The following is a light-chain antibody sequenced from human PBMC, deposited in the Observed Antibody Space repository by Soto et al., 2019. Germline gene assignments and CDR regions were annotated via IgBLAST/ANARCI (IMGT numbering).Light chain of an antibody. J-gene: IGKJ1*01. CDR3: QQYGSSPWT. CDR2: GAS. CDR1: QSISSNY. V-gene: IGKV3-20*01. Sequence: ENVLTQSPGTLSLSPGERATLSCRASQSISSNYLAWYQQKPGQAPRLLVYGASSRATGIPDRFSGSGSGTAFTLTISRLEPEDFAVYYCQQYGSSPWTFGQGTKVDIK.